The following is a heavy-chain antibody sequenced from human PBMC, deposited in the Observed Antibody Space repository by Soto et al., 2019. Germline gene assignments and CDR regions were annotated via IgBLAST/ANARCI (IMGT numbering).Heavy chain of an antibody. CDR3: ATDGSYAQHV. CDR1: GFTFGSTW. V-gene: IGHV3-74*03. D-gene: IGHD3-16*01. Sequence: EEQVVESGGGLVQPGGSLRLSCAASGFTFGSTWMHWVRHAPGKGLVWVSHINSDGSTTTYADSVRGRFTISRDNAKNTVYLQMNSLRAEDTAVYYCATDGSYAQHVWGQGTTVTVSS. J-gene: IGHJ6*02. CDR2: INSDGSTT.